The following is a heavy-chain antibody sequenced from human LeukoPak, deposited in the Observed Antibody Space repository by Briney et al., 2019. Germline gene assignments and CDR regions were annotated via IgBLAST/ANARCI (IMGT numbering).Heavy chain of an antibody. V-gene: IGHV3-11*01. CDR2: ISSSGSTI. J-gene: IGHJ6*03. D-gene: IGHD1-7*01. Sequence: PGGSLRLSCAASGFTVSSNYMSWIRQAPGEGLEWVSYISSSGSTIYYADSVKGRFTISRDNAKNSLYLQMNSLRAEDTAVYYCARMSSNWNYHYYYYMDVWGKGTTVTVSS. CDR3: ARMSSNWNYHYYYYMDV. CDR1: GFTVSSNY.